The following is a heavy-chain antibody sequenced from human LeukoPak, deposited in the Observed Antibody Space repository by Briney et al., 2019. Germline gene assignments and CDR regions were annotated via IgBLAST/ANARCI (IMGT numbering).Heavy chain of an antibody. Sequence: PSETLSLTCTVSGGSVSSGGYYWSWIRQPPGKGLEWIGEIHHGGSTNYNPSLKSRVTISVDKSKNQFSLKLDSVTAADTAVYHCARNDYYSVDYWGQGTLVTVSS. D-gene: IGHD3-22*01. CDR2: IHHGGST. V-gene: IGHV4-61*08. CDR3: ARNDYYSVDY. CDR1: GGSVSSGGYY. J-gene: IGHJ4*02.